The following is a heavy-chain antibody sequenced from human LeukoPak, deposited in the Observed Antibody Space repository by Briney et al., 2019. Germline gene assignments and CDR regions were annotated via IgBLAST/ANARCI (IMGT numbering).Heavy chain of an antibody. CDR1: GFTFSSYA. D-gene: IGHD1-14*01. V-gene: IGHV3-30-3*01. J-gene: IGHJ4*02. Sequence: GGSLRLSCAASGFTFSSYAMHWVRQAPGKGLEWVAVMSYDESNRYYADSVKGRFTISRDTSKNTLYLQMNSLRAEDTAVYYCARGEPPTDDDLGYYFDYWGQGTLVTVSS. CDR2: MSYDESNR. CDR3: ARGEPPTDDDLGYYFDY.